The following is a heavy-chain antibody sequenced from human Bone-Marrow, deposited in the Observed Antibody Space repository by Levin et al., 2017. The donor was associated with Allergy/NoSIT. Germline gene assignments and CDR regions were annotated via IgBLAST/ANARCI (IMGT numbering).Heavy chain of an antibody. J-gene: IGHJ5*02. V-gene: IGHV1-18*01. CDR2: ISVNNGNT. D-gene: IGHD2-2*01. Sequence: ASVKVSCKASGYTFANYGITWVRQAPGQGLEWMGWISVNNGNTKYAQKVHDRVTMTTDTSTSTAYLELRSLRADDTAVYYCVGDEGILVATASVWFDPWGQGTLVTVSS. CDR3: VGDEGILVATASVWFDP. CDR1: GYTFANYG.